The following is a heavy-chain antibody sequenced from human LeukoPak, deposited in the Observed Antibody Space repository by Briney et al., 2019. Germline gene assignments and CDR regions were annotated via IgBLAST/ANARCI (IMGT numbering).Heavy chain of an antibody. V-gene: IGHV1-8*01. D-gene: IGHD3-3*01. CDR2: MNPNSGNT. CDR1: GYTFTSYD. J-gene: IGHJ6*03. CDR3: AKIFPLWSGPYYYMDV. Sequence: ASVKVSCKASGYTFTSYDINWVRQATGQGLEWMGWMNPNSGNTGYAQKFQGRVTMTRNTSISTAYMELSSLRSEDTAVYYCAKIFPLWSGPYYYMDVWGKGTTVTVSS.